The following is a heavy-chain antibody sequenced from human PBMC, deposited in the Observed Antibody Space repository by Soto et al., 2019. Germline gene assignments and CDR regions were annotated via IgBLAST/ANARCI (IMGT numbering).Heavy chain of an antibody. D-gene: IGHD3-22*01. CDR2: IYYSGGT. CDR1: GGSISSGDYY. J-gene: IGHJ4*02. V-gene: IGHV4-30-4*01. CDR3: ASYYDSSGYYAYYFDY. Sequence: SETLSLTCTVSGGSISSGDYYWSWIRQPPGKGLEWIGYIYYSGGTYYNPSLKSRVTISVDTSKNQFSLKLSSVTAADTAVYYCASYYDSSGYYAYYFDYWGQGTLVTVSS.